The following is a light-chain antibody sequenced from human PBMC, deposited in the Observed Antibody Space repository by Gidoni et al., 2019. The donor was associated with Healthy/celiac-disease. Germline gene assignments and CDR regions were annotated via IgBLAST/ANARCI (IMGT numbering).Light chain of an antibody. CDR2: EVS. J-gene: IGLJ2*01. CDR3: SSYTSSSTLVV. CDR1: SSDVGRYNY. Sequence: QSALTQPASVSGSPGQSNTISCTGTSSDVGRYNYVSWYQQPPGKAPKLMIYEVSNRPSGVSNRFSGSKSGNTASLTISGLQAEDEADYYCSSYTSSSTLVVCGGGTKLTVL. V-gene: IGLV2-14*01.